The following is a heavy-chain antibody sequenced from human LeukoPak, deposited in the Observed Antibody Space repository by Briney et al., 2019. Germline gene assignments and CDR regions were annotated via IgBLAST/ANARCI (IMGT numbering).Heavy chain of an antibody. Sequence: SETLSLTCTVSGGSISSYYWSWIRQPPGKGLEWVGYIYYSGSTNYNPSLKSRVTISVDTSKNQFSLKLSSVTAADTAVYYCARQAPTDWFDPWGQGTLVTVSS. CDR1: GGSISSYY. J-gene: IGHJ5*02. CDR3: ARQAPTDWFDP. CDR2: IYYSGST. D-gene: IGHD6-6*01. V-gene: IGHV4-59*01.